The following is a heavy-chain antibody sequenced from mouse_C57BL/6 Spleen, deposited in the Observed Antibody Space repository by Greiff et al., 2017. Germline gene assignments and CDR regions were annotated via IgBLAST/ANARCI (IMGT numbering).Heavy chain of an antibody. Sequence: QVQLKESGAELVRPGASVKLSCKASGYTFTDYYINWVKQRPGQGLEWIARIYPGSGNTYYNEKFKGKATLTAEKSSSTAYMQLSSLTSEDSAVYFCAREGLRPDYYAMDYWGQGTSVTVSS. CDR1: GYTFTDYY. D-gene: IGHD2-4*01. CDR3: AREGLRPDYYAMDY. V-gene: IGHV1-76*01. J-gene: IGHJ4*01. CDR2: IYPGSGNT.